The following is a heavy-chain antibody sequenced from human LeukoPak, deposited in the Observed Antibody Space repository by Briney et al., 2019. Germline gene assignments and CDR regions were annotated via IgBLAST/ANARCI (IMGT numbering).Heavy chain of an antibody. CDR2: INHSGST. CDR3: ARDYYDSSFAFDI. Sequence: SETLSLTCAVYGGSFSGYYWSWIRQPPGKGLEWIGEINHSGSTNYNPSLKSRVTISVDTSKNQFSLKLSSVTAADTAVYYCARDYYDSSFAFDIWGQGTMVTVSS. V-gene: IGHV4-34*01. D-gene: IGHD3-22*01. J-gene: IGHJ3*02. CDR1: GGSFSGYY.